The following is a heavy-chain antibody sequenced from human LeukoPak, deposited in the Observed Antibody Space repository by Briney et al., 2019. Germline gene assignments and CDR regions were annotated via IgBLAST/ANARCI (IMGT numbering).Heavy chain of an antibody. D-gene: IGHD5-12*01. CDR1: GFTFSTYW. Sequence: PGGSLRLSCAASGFTFSTYWMTWVRQAPGKGLEWVANVKQDGSEKYYVDSVKGRFTIPRDNTKNSLYLQMDSLRAEDTAVYFCARVRLVTTQYDAFAMWGQGTMVTVSS. CDR3: ARVRLVTTQYDAFAM. V-gene: IGHV3-7*04. J-gene: IGHJ3*02. CDR2: VKQDGSEK.